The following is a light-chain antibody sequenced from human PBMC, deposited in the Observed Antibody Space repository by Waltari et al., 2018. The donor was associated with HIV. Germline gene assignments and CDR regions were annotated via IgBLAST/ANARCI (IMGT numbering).Light chain of an antibody. CDR1: SSNIESNY. V-gene: IGLV1-47*01. CDR2: KDN. CDR3: AVWDESLDGWL. Sequence: QSELTQLPSASGTPGQRITISCSGSSSNIESNYVYWYKQFTGATPKVLIYKDNERPSGVPDRISGSKSGTSASLLISGLRSDDEADYYCAVWDESLDGWLFGGGTKLTVL. J-gene: IGLJ3*02.